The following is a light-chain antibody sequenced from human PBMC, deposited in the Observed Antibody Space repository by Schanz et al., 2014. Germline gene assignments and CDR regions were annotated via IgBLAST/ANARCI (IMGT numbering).Light chain of an antibody. V-gene: IGLV4-69*01. CDR2: LNSDGRH. Sequence: QLVLTQSPSASASLGASVKLTCTLSSGHSSYAIAWHQQQPEKGPRYLMKLNSDGRHSKGDGIPDRFSGSSSGAERYLTISSLQSEDEADYYCQTWGTAMVIFGGGTKLTVL. CDR1: SGHSSYA. CDR3: QTWGTAMVI. J-gene: IGLJ2*01.